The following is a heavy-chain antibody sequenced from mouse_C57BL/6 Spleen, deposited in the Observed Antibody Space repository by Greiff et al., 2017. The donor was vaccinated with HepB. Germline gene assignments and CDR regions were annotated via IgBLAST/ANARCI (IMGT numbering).Heavy chain of an antibody. J-gene: IGHJ2*01. Sequence: VQLKQSGPVLVKPGASVKLSCKASGYTFTDYYMNWVKQSHGKSLEWIGVINPYNGGTSYNQKFKGKATLTVDKSSSTAYMKLNSLTSEDSAGYYCSSTIGEYFDDWGKGTTLTVSS. V-gene: IGHV1-19*01. D-gene: IGHD1-1*02. CDR3: SSTIGEYFDD. CDR2: INPYNGGT. CDR1: GYTFTDYY.